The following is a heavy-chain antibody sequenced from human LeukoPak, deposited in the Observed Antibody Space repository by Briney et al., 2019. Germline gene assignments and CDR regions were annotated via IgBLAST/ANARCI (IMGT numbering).Heavy chain of an antibody. J-gene: IGHJ4*02. CDR2: ISGSGGST. Sequence: GGSLRLSCAASGFTFSSYAMSWVRQAPGKGLEWVSAISGSGGSTYYADSVKGRFTISRDNSKSTLYLQMNSLRAEDTAVYYCAKQNYYASSGYYYLSDYFDYWGQGTLVTVSS. CDR3: AKQNYYASSGYYYLSDYFDY. CDR1: GFTFSSYA. D-gene: IGHD3-22*01. V-gene: IGHV3-23*01.